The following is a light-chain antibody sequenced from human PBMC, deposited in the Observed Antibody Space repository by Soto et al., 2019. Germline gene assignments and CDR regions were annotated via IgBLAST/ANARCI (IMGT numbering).Light chain of an antibody. CDR2: KVS. J-gene: IGLJ1*01. V-gene: IGLV2-8*01. CDR3: SSYAGSNNFV. Sequence: QSVLTQPPSASGSPGQSVTISCTGTSSDVGGYSYVSWYQQHPGKAPKLMIYKVSERPSGVPDRFSGSKSANTASLTVSGLQADDEADYYCSSYAGSNNFVFGTGTKLTVL. CDR1: SSDVGGYSY.